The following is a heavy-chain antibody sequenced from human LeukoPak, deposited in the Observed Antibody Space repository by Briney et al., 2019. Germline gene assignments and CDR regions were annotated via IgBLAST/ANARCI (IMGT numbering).Heavy chain of an antibody. CDR3: ARDRGTGNYYYYGMDV. CDR1: GFTFSTYW. CDR2: ISSSSSYI. D-gene: IGHD1-1*01. V-gene: IGHV3-21*01. Sequence: TGGSLSLSCAASGFTFSTYWMNWVRQAPGKALEWVSSISSSSSYIYYADSVKGRFTISRDNAKNSLYLQMNSLRAEDTAVYYCARDRGTGNYYYYGMDVWGQGTTVTVSS. J-gene: IGHJ6*02.